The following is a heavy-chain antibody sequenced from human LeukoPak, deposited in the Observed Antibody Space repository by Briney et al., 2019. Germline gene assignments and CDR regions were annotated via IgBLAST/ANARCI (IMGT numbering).Heavy chain of an antibody. V-gene: IGHV3-48*04. J-gene: IGHJ4*02. CDR2: ISSSSSTI. CDR3: ARERSDGDFHPFDY. D-gene: IGHD4-17*01. Sequence: GGSLRLSCAASGFTFSSYRMIWVRQTPGKGLEWVSYISSSSSTIYYADSVKGRFTISRDNAKNSLYLQMNSLRAEDTAVYYCARERSDGDFHPFDYWGQGTLVTVSS. CDR1: GFTFSSYR.